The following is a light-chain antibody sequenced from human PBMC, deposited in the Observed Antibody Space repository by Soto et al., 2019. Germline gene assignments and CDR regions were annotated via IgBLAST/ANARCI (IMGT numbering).Light chain of an antibody. V-gene: IGKV3-20*01. CDR3: QQYGSSPYT. CDR1: QSVRSSY. J-gene: IGKJ2*01. Sequence: IVLTQSPGTLSLSPGERATLSCRASQSVRSSYLAWYQQKPGQAPRLLIYDASSRATGIPDRFSGSGSGTDFTRTISRLEPEDFAVYFCQQYGSSPYTFGQGTKLEIK. CDR2: DAS.